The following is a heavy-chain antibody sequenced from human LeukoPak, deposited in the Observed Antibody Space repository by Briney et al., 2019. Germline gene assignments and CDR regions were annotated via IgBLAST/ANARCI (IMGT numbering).Heavy chain of an antibody. CDR2: IYPGDSDT. Sequence: GEPLKISCKGSGYIFTSYWIGWVRQMPGKGLEWMGSIYPGDSDTRYSPSFQGQVTISADKSITTAYLQWSSLKASDTAMYYCARFSVGWFDPWGQGTLVTVSS. D-gene: IGHD3-3*01. CDR3: ARFSVGWFDP. CDR1: GYIFTSYW. J-gene: IGHJ5*02. V-gene: IGHV5-51*01.